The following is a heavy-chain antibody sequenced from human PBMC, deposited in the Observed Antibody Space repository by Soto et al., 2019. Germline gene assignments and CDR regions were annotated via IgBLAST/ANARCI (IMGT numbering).Heavy chain of an antibody. V-gene: IGHV4-4*02. D-gene: IGHD3-10*01. J-gene: IGHJ5*02. CDR2: IYHSGST. CDR1: SGSISSSNW. CDR3: ARGNTMVRGVIDWFDP. Sequence: SETLSLTCAVSSGSISSSNWWSWVRQPPGKGLEWIGEIYHSGSTNYNPSLKSRVTISVDKSKNQFSLKLSSVTAADTAVYYCARGNTMVRGVIDWFDPWGQGTLVTVSS.